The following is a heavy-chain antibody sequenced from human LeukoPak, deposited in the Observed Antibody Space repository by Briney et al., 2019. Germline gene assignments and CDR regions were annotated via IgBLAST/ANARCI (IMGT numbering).Heavy chain of an antibody. J-gene: IGHJ4*02. Sequence: SVNVSCKASGGTFSSYAISWVRQAPGQGLEWMGGIIPIFGTANYAQKFQGRVTITADESTSTAYMELSSLRSEDTAVYYCARGYDSSGYIDYWGQGTLVTVSS. CDR1: GGTFSSYA. V-gene: IGHV1-69*13. CDR3: ARGYDSSGYIDY. D-gene: IGHD3-22*01. CDR2: IIPIFGTA.